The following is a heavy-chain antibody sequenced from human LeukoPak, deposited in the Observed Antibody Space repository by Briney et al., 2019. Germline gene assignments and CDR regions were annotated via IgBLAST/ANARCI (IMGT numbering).Heavy chain of an antibody. CDR1: GYTFTSYY. D-gene: IGHD5-12*01. CDR3: ARSGYDFSRYDY. J-gene: IGHJ4*02. CDR2: INPNSGGT. V-gene: IGHV1-2*02. Sequence: ASVKVSCKASGYTFTSYYMHWVRQAPGQGLEWMGWINPNSGGTNYAQKFQGRVTMTRDTSISTAYMELSRLRSDDTAVYYCARSGYDFSRYDYWGQGTLVTVSS.